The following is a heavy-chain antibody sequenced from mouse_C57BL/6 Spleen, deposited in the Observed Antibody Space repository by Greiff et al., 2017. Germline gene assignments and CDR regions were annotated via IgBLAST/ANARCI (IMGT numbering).Heavy chain of an antibody. CDR3: ARKGGLGHFDY. V-gene: IGHV2-2*01. Sequence: QVQLKESGPGLVQPSQSLSITCTVSGFSLTSYGVHWVRQSPGKGLEWLGVIWSGGSTDYNAAFISRLSISKDNSKSQVFFKMNRLQADDTAIYYCARKGGLGHFDYWGQGTTLTVSS. CDR2: IWSGGST. D-gene: IGHD4-1*01. CDR1: GFSLTSYG. J-gene: IGHJ2*01.